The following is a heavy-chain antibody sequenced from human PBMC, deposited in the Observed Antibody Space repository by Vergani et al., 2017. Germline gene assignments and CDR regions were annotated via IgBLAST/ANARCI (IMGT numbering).Heavy chain of an antibody. V-gene: IGHV1-69*01. CDR3: ARVPGYCSSTSCYAYYYMDV. CDR1: GGTFSSYA. D-gene: IGHD2-2*01. J-gene: IGHJ6*03. CDR2: IIPIFGTA. Sequence: QVQLVQSGAEVKKPGSSVKVSCKASGGTFSSYAISWVRQAPGQGLEWMGGIIPIFGTANYAQKFQGRVTITADESTSTAYMELSSLRSEDTAVYYCARVPGYCSSTSCYAYYYMDVWGKGTTVTVSS.